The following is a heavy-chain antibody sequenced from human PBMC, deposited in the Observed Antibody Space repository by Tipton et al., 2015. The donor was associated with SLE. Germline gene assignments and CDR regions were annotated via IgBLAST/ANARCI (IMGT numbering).Heavy chain of an antibody. J-gene: IGHJ6*02. CDR3: ARGGAIVVVPAATLYYYGMDV. D-gene: IGHD2-2*01. Sequence: QSGPEVKKPGASVKVSCKASGYTFTSYGISWVRQAPGQGLEWMGWISAYNGNTNYAQKLQGRVTMTTDTSTSTAYMELRSLRSDDTAVYYCARGGAIVVVPAATLYYYGMDVWGQGTTVTVSS. V-gene: IGHV1-18*01. CDR1: GYTFTSYG. CDR2: ISAYNGNT.